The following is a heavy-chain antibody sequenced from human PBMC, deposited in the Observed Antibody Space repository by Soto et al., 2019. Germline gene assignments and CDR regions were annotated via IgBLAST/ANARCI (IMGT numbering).Heavy chain of an antibody. D-gene: IGHD6-19*01. CDR1: GGSISSYY. V-gene: IGHV4-59*01. CDR2: IYYNGST. J-gene: IGHJ4*02. Sequence: SETLSLTCTVSGGSISSYYWSWIRQPPGKGLEWIGYIYYNGSTNYNPSLKSRVTISVDTSKNQFSLKLSSVTAADTAVYYCARLKIPGYSSGWYGTFDYWGQGTLVTVSS. CDR3: ARLKIPGYSSGWYGTFDY.